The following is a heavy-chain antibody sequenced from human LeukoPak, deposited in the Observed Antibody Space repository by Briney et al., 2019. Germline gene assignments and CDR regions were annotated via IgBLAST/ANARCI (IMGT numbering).Heavy chain of an antibody. CDR1: GFTFDDYA. J-gene: IGHJ6*03. CDR3: AKGSLNYYYMDV. CDR2: ISWDGGST. V-gene: IGHV3-43D*03. Sequence: GGSLRLSCAASGFTFDDYAMHWVRQAPGKGLEWVSLISWDGGSTYYADSVKGRFTISRDNSKNSLYLQMNSLRAEDTALYYCAKGSLNYYYMDVWGKGTTVTVSS.